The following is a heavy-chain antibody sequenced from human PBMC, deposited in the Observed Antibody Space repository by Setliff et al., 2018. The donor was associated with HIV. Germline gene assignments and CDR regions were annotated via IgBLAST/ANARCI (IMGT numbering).Heavy chain of an antibody. Sequence: SETLSLTCVVSGNSISSGYYWGWVRQPPGKGLEWIGSFYHSTTYYNPSLKSRVTISVDTSKNQFSLKLISVTAADTAVYYCARYGGNSFWFDPWGQGTLVTVSS. J-gene: IGHJ5*02. CDR2: FYHSTT. CDR1: GNSISSGYY. D-gene: IGHD2-21*01. V-gene: IGHV4-38-2*01. CDR3: ARYGGNSFWFDP.